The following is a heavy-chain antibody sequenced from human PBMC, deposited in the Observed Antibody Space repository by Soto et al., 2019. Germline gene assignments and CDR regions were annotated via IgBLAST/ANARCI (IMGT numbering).Heavy chain of an antibody. CDR2: IIPIFGTA. Sequence: GPQVKVSCKASGGTFSSYAISWVRQAPGQGLEWMGGIIPIFGTANYAQKFQGRVTITADESTSTAYMELSSLRSEDTAVYYCARGYCSGGSCYSRLYYYGMDVWGQGTTVTVSS. CDR3: ARGYCSGGSCYSRLYYYGMDV. CDR1: GGTFSSYA. V-gene: IGHV1-69*01. J-gene: IGHJ6*02. D-gene: IGHD2-15*01.